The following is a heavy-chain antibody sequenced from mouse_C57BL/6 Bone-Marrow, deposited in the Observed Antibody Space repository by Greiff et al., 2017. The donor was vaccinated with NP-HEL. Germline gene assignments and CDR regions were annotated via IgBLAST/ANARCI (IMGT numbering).Heavy chain of an antibody. CDR1: GYTFTSYG. J-gene: IGHJ2*01. CDR3: ARGYCGSSSDY. V-gene: IGHV1-81*01. Sequence: QVQLQQSGAELARPGASVKLSCKASGYTFTSYGISWVKQRTGQGLEWIGDIYPGSGSTNYNEKFKSKATLTVDTSSSTAYMQLSSLTSEDSAVYYCARGYCGSSSDYWGQGTTLTVSS. D-gene: IGHD1-1*01. CDR2: IYPGSGST.